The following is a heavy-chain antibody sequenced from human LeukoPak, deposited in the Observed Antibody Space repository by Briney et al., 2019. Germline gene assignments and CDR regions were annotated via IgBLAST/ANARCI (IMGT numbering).Heavy chain of an antibody. CDR2: IYYSGST. CDR3: VKVRANYDTLTGHYKGDSFDI. J-gene: IGHJ3*02. CDR1: GASVSSFY. V-gene: IGHV4-59*02. Sequence: SETLSLTCTVSGASVSSFYWTWIRQPPGKGLEWIGYIYYSGSTNYNPLKSRVTISIDTSKNQFSLKMNSVTAADSAVYYCVKVRANYDTLTGHYKGDSFDIWGQGTMITVSS. D-gene: IGHD3-9*01.